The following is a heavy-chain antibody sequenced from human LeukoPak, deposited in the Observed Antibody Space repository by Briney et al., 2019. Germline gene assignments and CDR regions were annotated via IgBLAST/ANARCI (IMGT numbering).Heavy chain of an antibody. J-gene: IGHJ6*02. CDR3: ARESPNGDFWSGYWNPHGMDV. V-gene: IGHV4-61*08. D-gene: IGHD3-3*01. CDR1: GGSISSGGYY. CDR2: IYYSGST. Sequence: PSETLSLTCTVSGGSISSGGYYWSWIRQHPGKGLEWIGYIYYSGSTNYNPSLKSRVTISVDTSKNQFSLKLSSVTAADTAVYYCARESPNGDFWSGYWNPHGMDVWGQGTTVTVSS.